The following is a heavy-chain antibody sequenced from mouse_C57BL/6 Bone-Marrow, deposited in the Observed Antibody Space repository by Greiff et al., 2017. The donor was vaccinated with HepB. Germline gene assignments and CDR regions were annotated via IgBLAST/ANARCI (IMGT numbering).Heavy chain of an antibody. CDR2: IDPNSGGT. Sequence: VKLQQPGAELVKPGASVKLSCKASGYTFTSYWMHWVKQRPGRGLEWIGRIDPNSGGTKYNEKFKSKATLTVDKPSSTAYMQLSSLTSEDSAVYYCASYYYGERGYFDYWGQGTTLTVSS. J-gene: IGHJ2*01. CDR1: GYTFTSYW. CDR3: ASYYYGERGYFDY. V-gene: IGHV1-72*01. D-gene: IGHD1-1*01.